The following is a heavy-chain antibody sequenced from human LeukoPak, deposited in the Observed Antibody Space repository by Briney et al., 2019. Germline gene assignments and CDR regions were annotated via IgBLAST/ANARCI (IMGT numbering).Heavy chain of an antibody. V-gene: IGHV4-61*01. CDR1: GDSVSSRSYY. CDR3: ATVVVRGVECDY. D-gene: IGHD3-10*01. Sequence: SETLSLTCTVSGDSVSSRSYYWSWIRQPPGKGLEWIGHIYYSGTTNYNPSLKSRVTISVDTSKNQFSLKLSSVTAADAAIYYCATVVVRGVECDYWGQGALVTVSS. CDR2: IYYSGTT. J-gene: IGHJ4*02.